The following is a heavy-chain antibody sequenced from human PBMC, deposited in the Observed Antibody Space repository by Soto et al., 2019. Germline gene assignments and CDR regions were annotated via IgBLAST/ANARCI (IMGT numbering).Heavy chain of an antibody. J-gene: IGHJ4*02. Sequence: ASVKVSCKASGHTLTRYAMHWVRQAPGQRLEWMGWINAGDGNTKYSQKFQGRVTITRDTSASTAYMELSSLRSEDTAVYYCARDAMTTDFDYWGQGTLVTVSS. CDR3: ARDAMTTDFDY. CDR1: GHTLTRYA. V-gene: IGHV1-3*01. CDR2: INAGDGNT. D-gene: IGHD4-4*01.